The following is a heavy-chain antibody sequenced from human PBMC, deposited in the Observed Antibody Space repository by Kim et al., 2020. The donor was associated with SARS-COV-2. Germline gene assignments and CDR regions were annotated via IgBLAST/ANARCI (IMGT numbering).Heavy chain of an antibody. V-gene: IGHV3-48*02. D-gene: IGHD3-3*01. CDR1: GFTFSSYS. CDR3: ASIREKTYDFWSGYPLDPPYYYYGMDV. Sequence: GGSLRLSCAASGFTFSSYSMNWVRQAPGKGLEWVSYISSSSSTIYYADSVKGRFTISRDNAKNSLYLQMNSLRDEDTAVYYCASIREKTYDFWSGYPLDPPYYYYGMDVWGQGTTVTVSS. CDR2: ISSSSSTI. J-gene: IGHJ6*02.